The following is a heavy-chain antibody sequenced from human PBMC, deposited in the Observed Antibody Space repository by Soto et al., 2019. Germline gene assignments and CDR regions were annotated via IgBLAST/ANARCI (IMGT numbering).Heavy chain of an antibody. V-gene: IGHV3-33*01. CDR3: ARDLGGYEPFDY. CDR1: GFTFSTYG. CDR2: IWYDGSNK. D-gene: IGHD5-12*01. Sequence: QVQLVESGGGVVQPGRSLRLSCAPSGFTFSTYGMHWLRQAPGKGLEWVAVIWYDGSNKYYADSVKGRFTISRDNSKNTLYLQMNSLRAEDTAVYYCARDLGGYEPFDYWGQGTLVTVSS. J-gene: IGHJ4*02.